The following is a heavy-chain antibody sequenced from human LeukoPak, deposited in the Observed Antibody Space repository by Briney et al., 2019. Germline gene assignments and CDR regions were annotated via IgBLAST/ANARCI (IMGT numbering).Heavy chain of an antibody. J-gene: IGHJ5*02. Sequence: GGSLRLSCAASGFTFSNYGMLWVRQTPDKGLEWVAVILYDGSKEYYGDSVKGRFTISRDNSKNIIYLQMNSLRPKDTAVYYCAKDSSGWYHWFDPWGQGTLVTVSS. CDR3: AKDSSGWYHWFDP. CDR2: ILYDGSKE. D-gene: IGHD6-19*01. CDR1: GFTFSNYG. V-gene: IGHV3-30*18.